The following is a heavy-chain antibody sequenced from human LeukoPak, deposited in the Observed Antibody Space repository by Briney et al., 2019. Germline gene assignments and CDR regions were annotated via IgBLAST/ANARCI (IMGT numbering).Heavy chain of an antibody. CDR1: GFTFSSYS. J-gene: IGHJ6*03. CDR2: ISSSSSYI. V-gene: IGHV3-21*01. D-gene: IGHD6-6*01. CDR3: ARVKGYSSSSNDYYYYMDV. Sequence: GSLRLSCAASGFTFSSYSMNWVRQAPGTGLEWVSSISSSSSYIYYADSVKGRFTISRDNAKNSLYLQMNSLRAEDTAVYYCARVKGYSSSSNDYYYYMDVWGKGTTVTVSS.